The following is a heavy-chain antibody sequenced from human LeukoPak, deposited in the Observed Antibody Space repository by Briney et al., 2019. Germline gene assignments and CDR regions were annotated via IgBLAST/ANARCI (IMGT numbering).Heavy chain of an antibody. D-gene: IGHD4-11*01. Sequence: GASVKVSCKTSGYTFTSYAMHWVRLAPGQRPEWMGWINAGNGNTKCSQKFQDRVTITRDTSASTAYMELSSLRSEDTAVYFCARGPYSNYWFDPWGQGTLVTVSS. CDR2: INAGNGNT. V-gene: IGHV1-3*01. J-gene: IGHJ5*02. CDR3: ARGPYSNYWFDP. CDR1: GYTFTSYA.